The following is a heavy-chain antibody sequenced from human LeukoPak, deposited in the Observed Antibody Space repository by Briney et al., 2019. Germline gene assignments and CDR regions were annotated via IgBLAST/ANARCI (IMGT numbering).Heavy chain of an antibody. J-gene: IGHJ4*02. CDR1: GYTFTSYG. CDR2: ISAYNGNT. D-gene: IGHD2-2*01. CDR3: ARDFGDIVVVPAAMALAY. V-gene: IGHV1-18*01. Sequence: ASVKVSCKASGYTFTSYGISWVRQAPGQGLEWMGWISAYNGNTDYAQKLQGRVTMTTDTSTSTAYMELRSLRSADTAVYYCARDFGDIVVVPAAMALAYWGQGTLVTVSS.